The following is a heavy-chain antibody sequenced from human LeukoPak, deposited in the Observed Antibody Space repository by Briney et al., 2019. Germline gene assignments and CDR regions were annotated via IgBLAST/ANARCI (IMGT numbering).Heavy chain of an antibody. Sequence: ASVKVSCKASGYTFTGYYMYWVRQAPGQGLEWMGWINPNSGNTGYAQKFQGRVTMTRNTSISTAYMELSSLRSEDTAVYYCARGPTLRYFDWLPGAYYFDYWGQGTLVTVSS. CDR1: GYTFTGYY. CDR3: ARGPTLRYFDWLPGAYYFDY. D-gene: IGHD3-9*01. J-gene: IGHJ4*02. CDR2: INPNSGNT. V-gene: IGHV1-8*02.